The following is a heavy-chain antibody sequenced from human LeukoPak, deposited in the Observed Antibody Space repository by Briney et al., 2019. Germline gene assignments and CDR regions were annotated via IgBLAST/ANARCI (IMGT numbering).Heavy chain of an antibody. D-gene: IGHD2-21*02. J-gene: IGHJ5*02. Sequence: SETLSLTCTVPGASISSYYWSWIRQPPGKGLEWIGYIYYSGSTNYNPSLKSRVTISVDTSKNHFSLKLSSVTAADTAVYYCARLRGGDYSSYNWFDPWGQGTLVTVSS. CDR2: IYYSGST. CDR1: GASISSYY. CDR3: ARLRGGDYSSYNWFDP. V-gene: IGHV4-59*01.